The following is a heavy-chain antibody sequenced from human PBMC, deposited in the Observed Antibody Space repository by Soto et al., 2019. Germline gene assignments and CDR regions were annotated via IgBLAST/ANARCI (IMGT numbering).Heavy chain of an antibody. CDR3: AREDTRHFDY. CDR2: INPSGGST. J-gene: IGHJ4*02. Sequence: ASVKVYCKASGYTFTSYYMHWVRQAPGQGLGWMGIINPSGGSTSYAQKFQGRVTMTRDTSTSTVYMELSSLRSEDTAVYYCAREDTRHFDYWGQGTLVTVSS. CDR1: GYTFTSYY. V-gene: IGHV1-46*03.